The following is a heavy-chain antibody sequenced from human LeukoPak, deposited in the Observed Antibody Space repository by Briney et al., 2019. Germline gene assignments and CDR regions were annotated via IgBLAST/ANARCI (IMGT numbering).Heavy chain of an antibody. CDR3: ARVIAVAGVSWFDP. CDR1: GGSISSSSYY. V-gene: IGHV4-39*07. J-gene: IGHJ5*02. D-gene: IGHD6-19*01. CDR2: IYYSGST. Sequence: SETLSLTCTVSGGSISSSSYYWGWIRQPPGKGLEWIGSIYYSGSTYYNPSLKSRVTISVDTSKNQFSLKLSSVTAADTAVYYCARVIAVAGVSWFDPWGQGTLVTVSS.